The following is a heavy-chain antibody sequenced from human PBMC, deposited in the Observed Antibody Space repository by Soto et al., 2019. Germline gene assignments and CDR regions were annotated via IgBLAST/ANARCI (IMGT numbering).Heavy chain of an antibody. J-gene: IGHJ4*02. CDR1: GFTFSSYG. CDR3: ARESPQWLAVLDY. V-gene: IGHV3-33*01. Sequence: GGSLRLSCAASGFTFSSYGMHWVRQAPGKGLEWVAVIWYDGSNKYYADSVKGRFTISRDNSKNTLYLQMNSLRAEDTAVYYCARESPQWLAVLDYWGQGTLVTVSS. D-gene: IGHD6-19*01. CDR2: IWYDGSNK.